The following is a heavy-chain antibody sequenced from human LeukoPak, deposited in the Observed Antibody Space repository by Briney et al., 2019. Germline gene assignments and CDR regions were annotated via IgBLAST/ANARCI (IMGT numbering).Heavy chain of an antibody. CDR2: IKQDGSEK. J-gene: IGHJ4*02. CDR1: GFTFSRYW. Sequence: GGSLRLSCAASGFTFSRYWASWVRQAPGKGLEWVANIKQDGSEKYYVDSVKGRFTISRDNAKNSLYLQMNSLRAEDTAVYYCAPFSSGYWGQGTLVTVSS. D-gene: IGHD6-25*01. CDR3: APFSSGY. V-gene: IGHV3-7*01.